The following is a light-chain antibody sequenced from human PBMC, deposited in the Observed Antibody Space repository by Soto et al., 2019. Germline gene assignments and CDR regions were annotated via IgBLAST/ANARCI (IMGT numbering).Light chain of an antibody. CDR2: AAA. CDR3: QLYCRKPLYT. V-gene: IGKV3-20*01. Sequence: EIVLTQSRGTLSLSPGERATLSCRASQGVNSNSLAWYQQKPGQPPRLLMYAAANRATSIPDKVSGSGSGTDSTLNISRLEHEDLAVHYCQLYCRKPLYTIGQGTRLEIK. CDR1: QGVNSNS. J-gene: IGKJ2*01.